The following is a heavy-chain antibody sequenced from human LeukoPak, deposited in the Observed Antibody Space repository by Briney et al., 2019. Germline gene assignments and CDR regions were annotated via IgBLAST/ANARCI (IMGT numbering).Heavy chain of an antibody. Sequence: ASVKVSCKASGYILSSYNMHWVRQAPGQGLEWMGGIIPIFGTANYAQKFQGRVTITADKSTSTAYMELSSLRSEDTAVYYCARTFSPSYYYYYYMDVWGKGTTVTVSS. J-gene: IGHJ6*03. CDR3: ARTFSPSYYYYYYMDV. V-gene: IGHV1-69*06. D-gene: IGHD2/OR15-2a*01. CDR1: GYILSSYN. CDR2: IIPIFGTA.